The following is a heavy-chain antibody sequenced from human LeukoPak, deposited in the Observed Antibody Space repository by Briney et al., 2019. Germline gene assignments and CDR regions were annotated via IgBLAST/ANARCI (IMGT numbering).Heavy chain of an antibody. Sequence: NSSQTLSLTCTVSGDSISSGSYYWSWIRQHPGKGLEWIGYIYYSGNTYYNPSLKSRVTISVDTSNNQFSLRLSSVTAADAAVYYCARARDCSGGSCSRFNWFDPWGQGTLVTVSS. CDR1: GDSISSGSYY. D-gene: IGHD2-15*01. CDR2: IYYSGNT. CDR3: ARARDCSGGSCSRFNWFDP. V-gene: IGHV4-31*03. J-gene: IGHJ5*02.